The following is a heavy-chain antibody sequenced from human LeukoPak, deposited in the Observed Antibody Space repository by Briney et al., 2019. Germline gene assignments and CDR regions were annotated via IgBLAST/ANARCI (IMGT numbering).Heavy chain of an antibody. V-gene: IGHV1-2*02. CDR1: GYPFTDYY. D-gene: IGHD6-19*01. J-gene: IGHJ4*02. CDR3: ARGSDIAVTGSDSFDY. CDR2: INPNSGGT. Sequence: GASVRVSCKCSGYPFTDYYIHGVRQPPGQGVEWMGWINPNSGGTHYAQKFQDRFTMNRDTSTNTAYMELTRLLSDDTAVYYCARGSDIAVTGSDSFDYWGQGTLVTVSS.